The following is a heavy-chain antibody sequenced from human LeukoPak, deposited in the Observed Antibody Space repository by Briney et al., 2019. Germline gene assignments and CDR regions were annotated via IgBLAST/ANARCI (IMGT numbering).Heavy chain of an antibody. J-gene: IGHJ3*02. CDR1: GGSISSSSYY. D-gene: IGHD3-22*01. CDR2: IYYSGST. CDR3: ARESANYYDSSGYYSDDAFDI. Sequence: SETLSLTCTVSGGSISSSSYYWGWIRQPPGKGLEWIGSIYYSGSTYYNPSLKSRVTISVDTSKNQFSLKLSSVTAADTAVYYCARESANYYDSSGYYSDDAFDIWGQGTMVTVSS. V-gene: IGHV4-39*07.